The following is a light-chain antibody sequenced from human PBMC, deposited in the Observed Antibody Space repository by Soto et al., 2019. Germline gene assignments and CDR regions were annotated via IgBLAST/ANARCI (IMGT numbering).Light chain of an antibody. CDR1: SSDVGSYNL. Sequence: QSALTQPASVSGSPGQSITISCTGTSSDVGSYNLVSWYQQHPGKAPKLMIYEVSKRPSGVSNRFSGSKSGNTASLTISCLQAEDEADYYCCSYAGSSTVFGGGTKLTVL. CDR2: EVS. CDR3: CSYAGSSTV. V-gene: IGLV2-23*02. J-gene: IGLJ2*01.